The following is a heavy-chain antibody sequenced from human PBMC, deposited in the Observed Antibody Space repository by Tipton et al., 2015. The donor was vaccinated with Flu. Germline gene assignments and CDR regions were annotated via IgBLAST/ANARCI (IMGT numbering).Heavy chain of an antibody. V-gene: IGHV4-38-2*01. CDR1: GHSVSSGYY. CDR3: ASLNGGSPQSLYYFDY. D-gene: IGHD1-26*01. Sequence: TLSLTCAVSGHSVSSGYYWGWIRQPPGKGLEWIGTIYHIENIFYNPSLKSRVTISVDTSKNEFSLNLSSATAADTAVYFCASLNGGSPQSLYYFDYWGQGALVAVPS. J-gene: IGHJ4*02. CDR2: IYHIENI.